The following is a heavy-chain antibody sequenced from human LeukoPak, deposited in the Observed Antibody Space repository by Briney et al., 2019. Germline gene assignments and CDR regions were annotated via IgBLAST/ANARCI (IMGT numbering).Heavy chain of an antibody. V-gene: IGHV3-48*03. CDR1: GFTFSSYE. J-gene: IGHJ5*02. CDR3: ARDLFSTGNWFDP. CDR2: IGRSGSPI. Sequence: PGGSLRLSCAASGFTFSSYEMNWVRQAPGKGLERVSYIGRSGSPIYYADSVKGRFTISRDNAKNSVYLQMNSLRAEDTGVYYCARDLFSTGNWFDPWGQGTLVTVSS. D-gene: IGHD2-8*02.